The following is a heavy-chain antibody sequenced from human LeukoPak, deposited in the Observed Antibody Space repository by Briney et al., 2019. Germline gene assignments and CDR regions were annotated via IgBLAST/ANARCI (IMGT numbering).Heavy chain of an antibody. CDR1: GFTFSSYG. Sequence: PGGSLRLSCAASGFTFSSYGMSWVRQAPGKGLEWVANIKQDGSEKYYVDSVKGRFTISRDNAKNSLYLQMNSLRAEDTAVYYCARDSSGYFPLDYWGQGTLVTVSS. CDR3: ARDSSGYFPLDY. J-gene: IGHJ4*02. D-gene: IGHD3-22*01. V-gene: IGHV3-7*01. CDR2: IKQDGSEK.